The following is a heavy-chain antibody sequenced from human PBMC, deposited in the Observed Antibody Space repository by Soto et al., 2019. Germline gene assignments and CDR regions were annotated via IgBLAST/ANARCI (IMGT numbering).Heavy chain of an antibody. J-gene: IGHJ4*02. CDR2: MNPNSGNT. Sequence: QVQLVQSGGEVKKPGSSVTVSCKASGGTFGNSAISWVRQAPGQGLEWMGGMNPNSGNTVYAQKFQGRVTMTRNTSISTAYMELSSLRSEDTAVYYCARERSYGLDYWGQGTLVTVSS. D-gene: IGHD5-18*01. CDR3: ARERSYGLDY. V-gene: IGHV1-8*02. CDR1: GGTFGNSA.